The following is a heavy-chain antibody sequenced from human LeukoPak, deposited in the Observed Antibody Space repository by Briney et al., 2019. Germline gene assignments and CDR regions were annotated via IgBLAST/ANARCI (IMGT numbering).Heavy chain of an antibody. CDR1: GFTFSSYA. Sequence: PGGSLRLSCAASGFTFSSYAMHWVRQAPGKGLEWVAVISYDGSNKYYADSVKGRFTISRDNSKNTLYLQMNSLRAEDTAVYYCAKDYDFWSGPYYYYYGMDVWGQGTTVTVSS. V-gene: IGHV3-30-3*01. CDR3: AKDYDFWSGPYYYYYGMDV. D-gene: IGHD3-3*01. J-gene: IGHJ6*02. CDR2: ISYDGSNK.